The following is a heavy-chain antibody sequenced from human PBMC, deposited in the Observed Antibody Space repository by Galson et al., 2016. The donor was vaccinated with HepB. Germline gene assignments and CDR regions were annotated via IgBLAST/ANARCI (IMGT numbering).Heavy chain of an antibody. CDR1: GFVFSNFG. J-gene: IGHJ4*02. D-gene: IGHD1-1*01. V-gene: IGHV3-23*01. CDR2: ISTRRTT. CDR3: AKERLVRRIFDH. Sequence: SLRLSCAASGFVFSNFGLSWVRQAPGKGLEWVASISTRRTTYYSGSVQGRFTISRDNSNNTLYLQMNGLRAEDTAVYYCAKERLVRRIFDHWGQGTTVTVSS.